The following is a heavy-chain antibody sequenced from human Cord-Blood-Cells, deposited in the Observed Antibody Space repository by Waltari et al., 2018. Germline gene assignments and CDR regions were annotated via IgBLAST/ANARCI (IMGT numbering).Heavy chain of an antibody. CDR3: ARHVLWYGSGSYYFDY. CDR2: IYYSGST. CDR1: GGSISSSSYY. J-gene: IGHJ4*02. D-gene: IGHD3-10*01. Sequence: QLQLQESGPGLVKPSETLSLTCPVSGGSISSSSYYWGWLRQPPGKGLEWIGGIYYSGSTYYNPSLKGRVTISVDTSKNQFSLKLSSVTAADTAVYYCARHVLWYGSGSYYFDYWGQGTLVTVSS. V-gene: IGHV4-39*01.